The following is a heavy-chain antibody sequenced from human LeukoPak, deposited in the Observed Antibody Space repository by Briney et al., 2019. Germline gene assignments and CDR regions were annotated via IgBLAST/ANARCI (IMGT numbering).Heavy chain of an antibody. V-gene: IGHV3-9*01. J-gene: IGHJ4*02. CDR2: ISWNGDDI. CDR3: AKGSGTYQGPFDS. D-gene: IGHD1-26*01. CDR1: GFTFDDYA. Sequence: GGFLRLSCAASGFTFDDYAMHWVRQAPGKGLQWVSSISWNGDDIGYADSVKGRFTISRDNAKNFLYLQMNSLRTEDKALYYCAKGSGTYQGPFDSWGQGTLVTVSP.